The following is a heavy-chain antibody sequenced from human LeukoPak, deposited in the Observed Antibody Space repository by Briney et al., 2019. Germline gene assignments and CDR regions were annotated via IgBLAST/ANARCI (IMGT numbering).Heavy chain of an antibody. V-gene: IGHV1-69*13. D-gene: IGHD2-15*01. CDR3: ARDQPYCSGGSCYYFDY. CDR1: GGTFSNYA. Sequence: SVKVSCKASGGTFSNYAISWVRQAPGQGLEWMGGIIPIFGTANYAQKFQGRVTITADESTSTAYMELSSLTSEDTAVYYCARDQPYCSGGSCYYFDYWGQGTLVTVSS. CDR2: IIPIFGTA. J-gene: IGHJ4*02.